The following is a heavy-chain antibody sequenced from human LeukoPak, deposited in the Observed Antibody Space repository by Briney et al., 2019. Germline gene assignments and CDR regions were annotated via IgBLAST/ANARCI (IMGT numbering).Heavy chain of an antibody. D-gene: IGHD1-26*01. J-gene: IGHJ4*02. CDR2: IYYSGTT. CDR3: AREYNGSPGNYDY. V-gene: IGHV4-39*07. CDR1: GGSISSSSYY. Sequence: SETLSLTCTVSGGSISSSSYYWVWIRQPPGKGLEWIGSIYYSGTTYYNPSLKSRVSISVDTSKKQFSLKLSSVTAADTAVYYCAREYNGSPGNYDYWGQGTLVTVSS.